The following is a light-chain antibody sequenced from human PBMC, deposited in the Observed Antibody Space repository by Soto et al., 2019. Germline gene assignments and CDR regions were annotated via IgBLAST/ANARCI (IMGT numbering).Light chain of an antibody. J-gene: IGKJ1*01. Sequence: DIQMTQSPSTLSASVGDRVTITCRVSQSISSSLACYKQKSGKAPKLLIYDASNLESGVPSIFSGSGSGTEYTLTISSLPADDFATYYCQQYSTYSTFGQGTRVEIK. CDR3: QQYSTYST. CDR1: QSISSS. CDR2: DAS. V-gene: IGKV1-5*01.